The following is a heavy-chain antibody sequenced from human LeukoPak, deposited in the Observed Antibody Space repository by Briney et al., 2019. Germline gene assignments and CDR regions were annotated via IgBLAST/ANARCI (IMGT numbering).Heavy chain of an antibody. CDR1: GGSISSGGYS. CDR3: ARGGNDRPFDP. CDR2: IYHSGST. J-gene: IGHJ5*02. D-gene: IGHD3-22*01. V-gene: IGHV4-30-2*01. Sequence: SETLSLTCAVSGGSISSGGYSWSWIRQPPGKGLEWSGYIYHSGSTYYNPSLKSRVTISVDRSKNQFSLKLSSVTAADTAVYYCARGGNDRPFDPWGQGTLVTVSS.